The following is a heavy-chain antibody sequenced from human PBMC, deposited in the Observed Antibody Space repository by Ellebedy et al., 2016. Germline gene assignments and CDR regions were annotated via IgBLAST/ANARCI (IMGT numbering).Heavy chain of an antibody. CDR1: GGSIRSGIYY. CDR2: IYYSGST. V-gene: IGHV4-39*01. J-gene: IGHJ3*02. Sequence: SETLSLTXTVSGGSIRSGIYYWGWIRQPPGKGLEWIGSIYYSGSTFYNPSLKSRVTMSVDTSKNQFSLKLSSVTAADTAVYYCAKRLGYCSGGSCYPFSAFDIWGQGTMVTVSS. CDR3: AKRLGYCSGGSCYPFSAFDI. D-gene: IGHD2-15*01.